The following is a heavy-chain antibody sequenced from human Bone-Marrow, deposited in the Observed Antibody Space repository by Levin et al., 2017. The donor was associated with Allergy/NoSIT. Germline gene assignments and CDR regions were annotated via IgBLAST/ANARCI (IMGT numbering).Heavy chain of an antibody. V-gene: IGHV3-9*01. J-gene: IGHJ5*02. CDR3: VRDGAPFGLVLEGNWFDP. CDR2: ISWNSGKY. CDR1: GFTFHEHA. Sequence: LSLTCAASGFTFHEHAMHWVRQVPGKGLEWVSGISWNSGKYAYADSVKGRFSISRDNGKKAVYLQMNSLRVEDTALYYCVRDGAPFGLVLEGNWFDPWGQGTLVTVSS. D-gene: IGHD3/OR15-3a*01.